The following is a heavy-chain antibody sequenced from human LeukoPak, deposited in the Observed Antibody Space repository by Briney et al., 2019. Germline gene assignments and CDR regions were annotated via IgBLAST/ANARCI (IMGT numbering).Heavy chain of an antibody. CDR2: INYSGST. V-gene: IGHV4-59*01. CDR1: GGSISSYY. J-gene: IGHJ4*02. D-gene: IGHD2-15*01. CDR3: ARGVGAAFDY. Sequence: SETLSLTCTVSGGSISSYYWSWIRQPPGKGLEWIGYINYSGSTNYNPSLKSRVTISLDTSKNQFSLKLNSVTAADTAVYYCARGVGAAFDYWGQGTLVTVSS.